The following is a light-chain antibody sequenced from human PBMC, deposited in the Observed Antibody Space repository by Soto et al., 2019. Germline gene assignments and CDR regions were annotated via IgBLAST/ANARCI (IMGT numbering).Light chain of an antibody. CDR2: GVS. CDR3: QQFSNAIS. CDR1: RTVSNNY. V-gene: IGKV3-20*01. J-gene: IGKJ4*01. Sequence: EIVLTQSPGTLSLSPGERATLSCRASRTVSNNYLAWYQQKPGQAPRLPIYGVSSRAAGIPDRFGGSGSGTDFTLTISRLDPEDSAVYFCQQFSNAISFGGGTKVEIK.